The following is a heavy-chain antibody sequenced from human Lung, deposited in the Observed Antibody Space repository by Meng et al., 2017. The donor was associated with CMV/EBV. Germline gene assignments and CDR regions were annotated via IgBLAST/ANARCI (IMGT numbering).Heavy chain of an antibody. V-gene: IGHV5-51*01. D-gene: IGHD2-2*02. Sequence: GEXXKISCKGSGYSFTSYWIGWVRQMPGKGLEWMGIIYPGDSDTRYSPSFQGQVTISADKSISTAYLQWSSLKASDTAMYYCARQSSLGYCSSTSCYSYYGMDVWGQGXTVTVSS. CDR1: GYSFTSYW. CDR2: IYPGDSDT. J-gene: IGHJ6*02. CDR3: ARQSSLGYCSSTSCYSYYGMDV.